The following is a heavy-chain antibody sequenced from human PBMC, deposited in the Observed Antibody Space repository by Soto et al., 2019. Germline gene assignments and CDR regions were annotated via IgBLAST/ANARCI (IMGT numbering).Heavy chain of an antibody. CDR1: GFTFISYA. CDR2: ISGGGDRT. CDR3: ARKVLGSTSRPDYWYFDL. J-gene: IGHJ2*01. V-gene: IGHV3-23*01. D-gene: IGHD3-16*01. Sequence: EVQLLESGGGLVQPGGSLRLSCVGSGFTFISYAMNWVRQAPGKGLEWVSGISGGGDRTFDADSVKGRFTISRDNSKNTVNLQMNNLRADDTAVYYCARKVLGSTSRPDYWYFDLWGRGTLVTVSS.